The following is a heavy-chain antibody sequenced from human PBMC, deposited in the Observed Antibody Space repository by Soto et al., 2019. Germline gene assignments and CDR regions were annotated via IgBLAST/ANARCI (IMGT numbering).Heavy chain of an antibody. J-gene: IGHJ4*02. Sequence: SVKVYCKAAGGTFSSYAISWGRQAPGQGLEWMGGIIPIFGTANYAQKFQGRVTITADESTSTAYMELSSLRSEDTAVYYCAARYCSGGSCYFVGLFDYWGQGTLVTVSS. D-gene: IGHD2-15*01. CDR2: IIPIFGTA. V-gene: IGHV1-69*13. CDR3: AARYCSGGSCYFVGLFDY. CDR1: GGTFSSYA.